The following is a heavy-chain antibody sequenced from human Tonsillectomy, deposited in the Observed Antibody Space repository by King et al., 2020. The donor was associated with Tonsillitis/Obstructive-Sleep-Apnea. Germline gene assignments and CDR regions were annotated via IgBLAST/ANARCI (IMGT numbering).Heavy chain of an antibody. V-gene: IGHV4-39*01. CDR2: IYYSGTT. J-gene: IGHJ6*03. D-gene: IGHD6-6*01. Sequence: QLQESGPGLVKPSETLSLTCTVSGGSISSSSYYWGWIRQPPGKGLEWIGSIYYSGTTYYNPSLKSRVTISVATSKNQFSLNLNSVTAADTAVYYCVRHSRDSSWGDYFYYMDVWGKGTMVTVSS. CDR1: GGSISSSSYY. CDR3: VRHSRDSSWGDYFYYMDV.